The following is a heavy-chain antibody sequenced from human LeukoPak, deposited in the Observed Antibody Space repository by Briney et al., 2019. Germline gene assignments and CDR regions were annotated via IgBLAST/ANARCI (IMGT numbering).Heavy chain of an antibody. V-gene: IGHV3-48*04. CDR1: GFTFSGYD. Sequence: GGSLRLSCAASGFTFSGYDMNWVRQAPGKGLEWVSYTSSSSSTIYYADSVKSRFTISRDNAKNSLYLQMNSLRAGDTAVYYCARLRYYGMDVWARGPRSPSP. CDR2: TSSSSSTI. CDR3: ARLRYYGMDV. J-gene: IGHJ6*02.